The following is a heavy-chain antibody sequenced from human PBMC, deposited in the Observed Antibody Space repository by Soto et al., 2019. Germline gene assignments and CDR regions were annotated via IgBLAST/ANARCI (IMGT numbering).Heavy chain of an antibody. CDR3: ARGGGILMVRGVDY. Sequence: QVQLQESGPGLVKPSQTLSLTCTVSGGSISSGDYYWSWIRQPPGKGLEWIGYIYYSGNTYYNASLKIRVTISVDTSKNQFSLKLSSVTAADTAVYYCARGGGILMVRGVDYWGQGNLVTVS. CDR1: GGSISSGDYY. V-gene: IGHV4-30-4*01. D-gene: IGHD3-10*01. J-gene: IGHJ4*02. CDR2: IYYSGNT.